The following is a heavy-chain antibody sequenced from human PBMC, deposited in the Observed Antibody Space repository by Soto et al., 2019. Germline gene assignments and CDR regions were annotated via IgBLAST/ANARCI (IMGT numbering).Heavy chain of an antibody. CDR2: ISYDGSDK. CDR3: AKTAGYDYVWGSSGLDP. J-gene: IGHJ5*02. V-gene: IGHV3-30*18. D-gene: IGHD3-16*01. Sequence: SCAGSGFTFSSYGMHWVRQDKGKGLEWVAVISYDGSDKYYGDSVKGRFTISRDDSKNTLYLQMNSLRVEDTAIYYCAKTAGYDYVWGSSGLDPWGQGTLVTVSS. CDR1: GFTFSSYG.